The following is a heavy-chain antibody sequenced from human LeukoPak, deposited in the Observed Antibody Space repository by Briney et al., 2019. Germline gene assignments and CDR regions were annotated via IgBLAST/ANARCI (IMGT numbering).Heavy chain of an antibody. D-gene: IGHD3-3*01. CDR3: VRSKDYDFWSGYRNWFDP. V-gene: IGHV1-69*13. J-gene: IGHJ5*02. Sequence: GASVKVSCKASGGTFSSYAISWVRQAPGQGLEWMGGIIPIFGTANYAQKFQGRVTITADESTSTAYMELSSLRSEDTAVYYCVRSKDYDFWSGYRNWFDPWGQGTLVTVSS. CDR1: GGTFSSYA. CDR2: IIPIFGTA.